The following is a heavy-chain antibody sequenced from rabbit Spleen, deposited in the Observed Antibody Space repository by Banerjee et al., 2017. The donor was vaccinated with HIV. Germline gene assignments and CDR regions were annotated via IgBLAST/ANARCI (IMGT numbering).Heavy chain of an antibody. J-gene: IGHJ4*01. CDR1: GFDFSNYG. Sequence: QEQLVESGGGLVQPGGSLKLSCKASGFDFSNYGVSWVRQAPGKGLEWIGYIEPIFGRTYYATWGNGRFSIASHNAQNTVDLQMNSLTAADTATYFCVRDLGYDDSSEKGYFNLWGPGPLVTVS. CDR2: IEPIFGRT. D-gene: IGHD2-1*01. CDR3: VRDLGYDDSSEKGYFNL. V-gene: IGHV1S8*01.